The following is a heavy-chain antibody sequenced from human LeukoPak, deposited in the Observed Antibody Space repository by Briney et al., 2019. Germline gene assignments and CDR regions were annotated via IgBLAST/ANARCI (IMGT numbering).Heavy chain of an antibody. D-gene: IGHD3-10*01. CDR2: ISSSSSYI. Sequence: PGGSLRLSCAASGFTFSSYSMNWVRQAPGKGLEWVSSISSSSSYIYYADSVKGRFTISRDNAKNSLYLQMNSLRAEDTAVYYCARSEVRGVIARYYYMDVWGKGTTVTISS. CDR3: ARSEVRGVIARYYYMDV. J-gene: IGHJ6*03. V-gene: IGHV3-21*01. CDR1: GFTFSSYS.